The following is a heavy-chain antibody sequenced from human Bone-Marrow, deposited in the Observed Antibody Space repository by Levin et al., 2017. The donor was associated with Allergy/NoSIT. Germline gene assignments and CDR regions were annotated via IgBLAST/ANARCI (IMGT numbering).Heavy chain of an antibody. CDR2: ISYDGSNK. Sequence: GESLKISCAASGFTFSSYGMHWVRQAPGKGLEWVAVISYDGSNKYYADSVKGRFTISRDNSKNTLYLQMNSLRAEDTAVYYCAKEEQWLVWGPLYYYYYGMDVWGQGTTVTVSS. CDR1: GFTFSSYG. D-gene: IGHD6-19*01. CDR3: AKEEQWLVWGPLYYYYYGMDV. V-gene: IGHV3-30*18. J-gene: IGHJ6*02.